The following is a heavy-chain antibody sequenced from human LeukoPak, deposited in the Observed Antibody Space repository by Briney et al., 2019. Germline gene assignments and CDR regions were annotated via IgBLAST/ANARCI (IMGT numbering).Heavy chain of an antibody. CDR1: GFRFSTFG. V-gene: IGHV3-33*01. D-gene: IGHD3-10*01. CDR3: ARDHKFHYYGSAFDY. Sequence: GGSLRLSCTASGFRFSTFGMHWVRRAPGKGLEWVADIWYDGSNTNYGDSVKGRFTISRDNSKNTLYLQMNSLRAEDTAVYYCARDHKFHYYGSAFDYWGQGTLVTVSS. CDR2: IWYDGSNT. J-gene: IGHJ4*02.